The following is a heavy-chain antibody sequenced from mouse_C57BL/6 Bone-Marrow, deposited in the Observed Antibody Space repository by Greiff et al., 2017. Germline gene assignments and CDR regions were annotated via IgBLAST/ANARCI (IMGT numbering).Heavy chain of an antibody. D-gene: IGHD3-2*02. Sequence: VKLVESGPGLLQPSQSLSITCTVSGFSLTSYGVHWVRQSPGKGLEWLGVIWSGGSTDYNAAFISRLSISKDNSKSQVFFKMNSLQADDTAIYYCARNYGQLRLPAYWGQGTLVTVSA. J-gene: IGHJ3*01. V-gene: IGHV2-2*01. CDR1: GFSLTSYG. CDR2: IWSGGST. CDR3: ARNYGQLRLPAY.